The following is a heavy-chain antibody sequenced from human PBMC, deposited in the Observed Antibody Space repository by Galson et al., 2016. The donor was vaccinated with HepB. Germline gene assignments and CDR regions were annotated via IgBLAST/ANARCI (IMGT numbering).Heavy chain of an antibody. CDR1: GFTFNNYG. V-gene: IGHV3-33*08. J-gene: IGHJ6*02. D-gene: IGHD4-17*01. CDR2: ISYDGNNR. Sequence: LRLSCATSGFTFNNYGINWVRQAPGKGLEWVAVISYDGNNRHYADAVKGRFTVSRDSSTNTVYLQMNSLRADDTAVYFCARDRGLLHYYYGMDVWGQGTTVTVSS. CDR3: ARDRGLLHYYYGMDV.